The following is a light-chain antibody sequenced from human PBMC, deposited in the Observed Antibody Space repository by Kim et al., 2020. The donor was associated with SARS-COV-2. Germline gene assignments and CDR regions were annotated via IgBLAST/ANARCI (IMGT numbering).Light chain of an antibody. V-gene: IGLV3-1*01. J-gene: IGLJ2*01. CDR3: QAWVTSTI. Sequence: SYELTQPPSLSVSPGQTVTITCPGDKLRNQFACWYQQKPGQSPVLVIYQDDKQPSGIPERCSGSMSGDTATLTISGAQTVDEADYYCQAWVTSTIFGGGAQLAVL. CDR2: QDD. CDR1: KLRNQF.